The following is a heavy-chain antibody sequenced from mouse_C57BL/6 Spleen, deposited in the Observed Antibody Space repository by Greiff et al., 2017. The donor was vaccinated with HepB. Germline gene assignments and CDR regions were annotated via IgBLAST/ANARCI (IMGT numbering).Heavy chain of an antibody. J-gene: IGHJ2*01. D-gene: IGHD2-4*01. CDR3: ARFYDYDGGDYFDY. CDR2: INPNNGGT. CDR1: GYTFTDYY. Sequence: EVQLQQSGPELVKPGASVKISCKASGYTFTDYYMNWVKQSHGKSLEWIGDINPNNGGTSYNQKFKGKATLTVDKSSSTAYMELRSLTSEDSAVYYCARFYDYDGGDYFDYWGQGTTLTVSS. V-gene: IGHV1-26*01.